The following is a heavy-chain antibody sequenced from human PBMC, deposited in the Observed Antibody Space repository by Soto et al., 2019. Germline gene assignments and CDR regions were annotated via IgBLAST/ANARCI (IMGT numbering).Heavy chain of an antibody. J-gene: IGHJ4*02. D-gene: IGHD4-17*01. CDR2: IKSKADGGTT. Sequence: LRLSCAASELTFANAWISWVRQAPGKGLEWVGRIKSKADGGTTDYAAPVKGRFTISRDESQNTLYLQMNSLKTEDTAVYYCTSLYYGHWGQGTLVTVSS. CDR1: ELTFANAW. V-gene: IGHV3-15*01. CDR3: TSLYYGH.